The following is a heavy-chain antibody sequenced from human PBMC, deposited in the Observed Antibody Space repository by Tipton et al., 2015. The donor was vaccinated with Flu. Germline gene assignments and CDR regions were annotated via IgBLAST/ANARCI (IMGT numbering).Heavy chain of an antibody. J-gene: IGHJ5*01. V-gene: IGHV3-23*01. D-gene: IGHD2-15*01. Sequence: SLRLSCEASGFSFSNYVMNWVRQAPGKGLEWVAGITHSGLSTYYGDPVKGRFAISRDNSRNTSYLDLGSLRGEDTAVYYCAKGDDCSSGSCYAGWFDSWGQGTPVTVSS. CDR2: ITHSGLST. CDR3: AKGDDCSSGSCYAGWFDS. CDR1: GFSFSNYV.